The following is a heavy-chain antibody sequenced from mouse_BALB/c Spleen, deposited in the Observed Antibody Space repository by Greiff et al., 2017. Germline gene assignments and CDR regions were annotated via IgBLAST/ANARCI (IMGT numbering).Heavy chain of an antibody. V-gene: IGHV5-6*01. Sequence: EVKVVESGGDLVKPGGSLKLSCAASGFTFSSYGMSWVRQTPDKRLEWVATISSGGSYTYYPDSVKGRFTISRDNAKNTLYLQMSSLKSEDTAMYYCARHGTPQAWFAYWGQGTLVTVSA. J-gene: IGHJ3*01. CDR3: ARHGTPQAWFAY. D-gene: IGHD4-1*01. CDR1: GFTFSSYG. CDR2: ISSGGSYT.